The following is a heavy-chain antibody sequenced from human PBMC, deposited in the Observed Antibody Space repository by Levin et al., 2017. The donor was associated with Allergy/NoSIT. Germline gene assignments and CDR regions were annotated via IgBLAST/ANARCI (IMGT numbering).Heavy chain of an antibody. D-gene: IGHD6-19*01. V-gene: IGHV4-39*07. CDR1: GGSISSSSYY. CDR2: IYYSGST. Sequence: SETLSLTCTVSGGSISSSSYYWGWIRQPPGKGLEWIGSIYYSGSTYYNPSLKSRVTISVDTSKNQFSLKLSSVTAADTAVYYCARDHSSGSGMDVWGQGTTVTVSS. CDR3: ARDHSSGSGMDV. J-gene: IGHJ6*02.